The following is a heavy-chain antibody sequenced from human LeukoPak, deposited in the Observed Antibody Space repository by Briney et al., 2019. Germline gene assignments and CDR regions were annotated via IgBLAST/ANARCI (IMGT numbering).Heavy chain of an antibody. Sequence: GGSLGLSCAASGFTFSNAWMSWVRQAPGKGLEWVAVISYDGSNKYYADSVRGRFTISRDNSKNTLYLQMNSLRAEDTAVYYCARDRGTTVTIFDYWGQGTLVTVSS. J-gene: IGHJ4*02. CDR3: ARDRGTTVTIFDY. CDR1: GFTFSNAW. CDR2: ISYDGSNK. V-gene: IGHV3-30-3*01. D-gene: IGHD4-17*01.